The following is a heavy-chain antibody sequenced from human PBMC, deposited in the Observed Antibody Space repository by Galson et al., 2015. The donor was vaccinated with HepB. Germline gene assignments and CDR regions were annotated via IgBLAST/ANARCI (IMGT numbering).Heavy chain of an antibody. Sequence: SLRLSCAASGFTFSLYSMSWVRQAPGKGLEWISYISPSGSKAYYADSVKGRFTISRDNAENSLYLRMNSLRDADTAVYYCVRDPAFSGDNCWLSRDYYGMDVWGQGTTVTVSS. CDR1: GFTFSLYS. J-gene: IGHJ6*02. D-gene: IGHD2-21*02. CDR2: ISPSGSKA. CDR3: VRDPAFSGDNCWLSRDYYGMDV. V-gene: IGHV3-48*02.